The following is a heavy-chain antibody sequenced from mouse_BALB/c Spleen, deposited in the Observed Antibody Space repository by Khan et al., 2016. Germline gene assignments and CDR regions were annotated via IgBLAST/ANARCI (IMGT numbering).Heavy chain of an antibody. Sequence: QIQLVQSGPELKKPGETVKISCKASGYTFTNYGMNWVKQAPGKGLKWMGWINTYTGEPTYTDDFKGRFAFSLENSASTAYLQIINFKNEDTSTYFCARSGCNYDFDYWGQGTTLTVSS. CDR1: GYTFTNYG. J-gene: IGHJ2*01. CDR3: ARSGCNYDFDY. V-gene: IGHV9-3-1*01. D-gene: IGHD2-1*01. CDR2: INTYTGEP.